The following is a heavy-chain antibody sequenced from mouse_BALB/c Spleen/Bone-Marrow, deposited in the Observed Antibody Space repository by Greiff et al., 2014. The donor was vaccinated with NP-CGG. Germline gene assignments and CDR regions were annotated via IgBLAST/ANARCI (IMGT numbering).Heavy chain of an antibody. D-gene: IGHD2-3*01. V-gene: IGHV14-3*02. J-gene: IGHJ3*01. Sequence: EVQLVESGADLVKPGASVKLSCTTSDLNIKDTFMHWVKQRPEQGLEWIGRIDPASGNTKYDPKFQGKATITADTSSNKVSLQLSGLTSEDTAVYYCAHDAPFTYWGQGTLVTVSA. CDR3: AHDAPFTY. CDR1: DLNIKDTF. CDR2: IDPASGNT.